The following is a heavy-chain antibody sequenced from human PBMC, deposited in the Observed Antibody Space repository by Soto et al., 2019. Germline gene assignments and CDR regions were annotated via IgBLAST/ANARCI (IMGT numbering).Heavy chain of an antibody. D-gene: IGHD3-9*01. V-gene: IGHV3-23*01. Sequence: GGSLRLSCAASGFTFSSYAMSWVRQAPGKGLEWVSAISGSGGSTYYADSVKGRFTISRDNSKNTLYLQMNSLRAEDTAVYYCAKDRDRVQYDILTGYYSGSWGQGTLVTVSS. J-gene: IGHJ5*02. CDR3: AKDRDRVQYDILTGYYSGS. CDR1: GFTFSSYA. CDR2: ISGSGGST.